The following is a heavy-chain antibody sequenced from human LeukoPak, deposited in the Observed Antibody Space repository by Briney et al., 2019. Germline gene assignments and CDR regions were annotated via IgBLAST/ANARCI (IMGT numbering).Heavy chain of an antibody. V-gene: IGHV3-23*01. D-gene: IGHD4-23*01. Sequence: GGSLRLSCAASGFTFSRFTMNWVRQAPGKGLEWVSGISGSDSSTYYADFVKGRFTISRDNSKNTLYLQMNSLRADDTAVYYCAKGGGWLYYFDYWGQGTLVTVSS. CDR2: ISGSDSST. CDR3: AKGGGWLYYFDY. CDR1: GFTFSRFT. J-gene: IGHJ4*02.